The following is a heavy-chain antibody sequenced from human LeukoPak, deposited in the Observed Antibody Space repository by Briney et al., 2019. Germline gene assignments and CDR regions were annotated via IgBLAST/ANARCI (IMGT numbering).Heavy chain of an antibody. CDR2: ISGSGRAT. J-gene: IGHJ4*02. D-gene: IGHD3-22*01. Sequence: GGSLRLSCAASGFTFNNYGMSWVRQAPGKGLEWVSFISGSGRATYYADSVKGRFTISRDNAKNTLYLQMNSLRAEDTAVYYCARDPDLSGYSFFDYWGQGTLVTVSS. CDR1: GFTFNNYG. V-gene: IGHV3-23*01. CDR3: ARDPDLSGYSFFDY.